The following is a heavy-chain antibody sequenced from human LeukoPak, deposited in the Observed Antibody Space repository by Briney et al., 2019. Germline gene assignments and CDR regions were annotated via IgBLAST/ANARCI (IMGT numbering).Heavy chain of an antibody. J-gene: IGHJ4*02. CDR1: GGSISSGSYY. D-gene: IGHD3-22*01. V-gene: IGHV4-61*02. CDR3: ASMYYFDSSGYYYGDFFDY. Sequence: SETLSLTCTVSGGSISSGSYYWNWIRQPAGKGLEYIGRIYTSGSTNYNPSLKSRVTISLDTSKNQSSLKLSSVTAADTAVYYCASMYYFDSSGYYYGDFFDYWGQGTLVTVSS. CDR2: IYTSGST.